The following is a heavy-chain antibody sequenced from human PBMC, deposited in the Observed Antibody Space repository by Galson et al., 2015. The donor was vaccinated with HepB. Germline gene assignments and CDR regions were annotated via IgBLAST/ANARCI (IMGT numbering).Heavy chain of an antibody. V-gene: IGHV4-59*01. CDR1: GGSISSYY. CDR3: ARDHKSVAGTYYFDY. J-gene: IGHJ4*02. D-gene: IGHD6-19*01. Sequence: QVQLQESGPGLVKPSETLSLTCTVPGGSISSYYWSWIRQPPGKGLEWIGYIYYSGSTNYNPSLKSRVTISVDTSKNQFSLKLSSVTAADTAVYYCARDHKSVAGTYYFDYWGQGTLVTVSS. CDR2: IYYSGST.